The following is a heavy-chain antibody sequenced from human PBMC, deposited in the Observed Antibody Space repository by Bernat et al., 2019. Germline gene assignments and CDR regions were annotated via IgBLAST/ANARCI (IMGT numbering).Heavy chain of an antibody. D-gene: IGHD6-19*01. V-gene: IGHV3-9*01. Sequence: EVQLVESGGGLVQPGRSLRLSCAASGFTFDDYAMHWVRQAPGKGLEWVSGISWNSGSIGYADSVKGRFTISRDNAKNYLYLQMNSLRAEDTALYYCATGPYSSGWLSHWFDPWGQGTLVTVSA. CDR3: ATGPYSSGWLSHWFDP. CDR2: ISWNSGSI. CDR1: GFTFDDYA. J-gene: IGHJ5*02.